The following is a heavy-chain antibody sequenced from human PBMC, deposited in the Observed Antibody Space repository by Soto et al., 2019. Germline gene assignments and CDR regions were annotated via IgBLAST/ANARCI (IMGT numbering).Heavy chain of an antibody. CDR2: ISPDGRTT. CDR1: GFSFSHYW. CDR3: ADSWLPTSY. J-gene: IGHJ4*02. V-gene: IGHV3-74*01. Sequence: EGSLRLYCAASGFSFSHYWMHWVRQAPGKGLVWVSRISPDGRTTTYADSVKGRFTISRDNAKSTLYLQMNSLTVEDGAVYYCADSWLPTSYWGPGTLVTVSS. D-gene: IGHD3-10*01.